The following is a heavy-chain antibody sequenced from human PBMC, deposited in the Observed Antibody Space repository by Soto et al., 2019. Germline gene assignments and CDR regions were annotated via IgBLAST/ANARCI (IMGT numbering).Heavy chain of an antibody. D-gene: IGHD3-3*01. J-gene: IGHJ4*02. Sequence: EVQLLESGGGLVQPGGSLRLSCAAAGFTFGTNAMSWVRQAPGKGLEWVSIISTSGGSTYYADSVKGRFTISRDNSKNTLYIQMNSLRDEDTAVYYCAKGGSMEFLEWLLTFDYWGQGTLVTVSS. V-gene: IGHV3-23*01. CDR3: AKGGSMEFLEWLLTFDY. CDR2: ISTSGGST. CDR1: GFTFGTNA.